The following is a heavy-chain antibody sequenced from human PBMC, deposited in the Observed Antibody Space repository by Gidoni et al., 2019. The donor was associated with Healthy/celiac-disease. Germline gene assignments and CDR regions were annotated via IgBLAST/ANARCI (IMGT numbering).Heavy chain of an antibody. V-gene: IGHV3-23*01. CDR2: ISGSGGST. J-gene: IGHJ3*02. CDR1: GFTFSSYA. CDR3: ASPSYYDFWSGYYEDAFDI. D-gene: IGHD3-3*01. Sequence: EVQLLESGGGLVQPGGSLRLSCAASGFTFSSYAMSWVRQAPGKGLGWVSAISGSGGSTYYADSVKGRFTISRDNSKNTLYLQMNSLRAEDTAVYYCASPSYYDFWSGYYEDAFDIWGQGTMVTVSS.